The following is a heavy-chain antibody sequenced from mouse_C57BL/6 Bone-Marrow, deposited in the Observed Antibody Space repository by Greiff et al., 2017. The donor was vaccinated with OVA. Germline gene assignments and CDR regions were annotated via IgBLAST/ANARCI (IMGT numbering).Heavy chain of an antibody. Sequence: QVQLQQPGAELVRPGSSVKLSCKASGYTFTSYWMHWVKQRPIQGLEWIGNIDPSDSETHYNQKFKDKATLTVDKSSSTAYIQLSSLASGGSAVYYCARRGTTVVATAGKGYYAMDYWGQGTSVTVSS. V-gene: IGHV1-52*01. CDR2: IDPSDSET. CDR1: GYTFTSYW. D-gene: IGHD1-1*01. CDR3: ARRGTTVVATAGKGYYAMDY. J-gene: IGHJ4*01.